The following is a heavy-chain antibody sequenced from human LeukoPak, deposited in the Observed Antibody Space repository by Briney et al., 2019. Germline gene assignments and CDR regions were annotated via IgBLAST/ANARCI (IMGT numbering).Heavy chain of an antibody. J-gene: IGHJ4*02. Sequence: SETLSLTCAVYGGSFSGYYWSWLRQPPGKGLEWLGEINHSGSTNYNPSLKSRVTISVDTSKNQFSLKLSSVTAADTAMYYCARVTGYMIEDYFDYWGQGTLVTVSS. CDR3: ARVTGYMIEDYFDY. V-gene: IGHV4-34*01. CDR1: GGSFSGYY. D-gene: IGHD3-22*01. CDR2: INHSGST.